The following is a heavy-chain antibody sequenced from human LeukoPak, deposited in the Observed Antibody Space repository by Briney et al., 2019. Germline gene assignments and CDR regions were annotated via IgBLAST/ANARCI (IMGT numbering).Heavy chain of an antibody. D-gene: IGHD3-3*01. CDR1: GFTLTNYA. CDR3: ARGIWSRTVSSYYFDY. J-gene: IGHJ4*02. CDR2: INAGNGHT. Sequence: AASVKVSCKASGFTLTNYAMQWVRQAPGQRLEWMGWINAGNGHTRYSQRFQGRVTITRDTSATTVYMEVTSLRSEDTAVYYCARGIWSRTVSSYYFDYWGQGTLVTVSS. V-gene: IGHV1-3*01.